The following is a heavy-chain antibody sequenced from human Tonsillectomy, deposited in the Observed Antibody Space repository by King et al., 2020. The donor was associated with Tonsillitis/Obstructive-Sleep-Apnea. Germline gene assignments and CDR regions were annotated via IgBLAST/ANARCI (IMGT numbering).Heavy chain of an antibody. J-gene: IGHJ3*02. CDR2: MYYSGST. CDR1: GGSISSYS. Sequence: QLQESGPGLVKPSETLSLTCTVSGGSISSYSWSWIRQPPGKGLEWIGYMYYSGSTNYNPSLKSRVTISVDTSKNQFSLKLSSVTAADTAVYYCARDMVLEAGGDAFDIWGQGTMVTVSS. CDR3: ARDMVLEAGGDAFDI. D-gene: IGHD2-8*01. V-gene: IGHV4-59*01.